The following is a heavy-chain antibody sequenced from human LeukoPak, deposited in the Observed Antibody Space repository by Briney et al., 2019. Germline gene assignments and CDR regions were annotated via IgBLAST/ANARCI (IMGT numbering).Heavy chain of an antibody. CDR3: ARKIAAAGDYFDY. CDR2: INTNTGNP. J-gene: IGHJ4*02. Sequence: ASVKVSCKASGYTFTGYYMHWVRQAPGQGLEWMGWINTNTGNPTYAQGFTGRFVFSLDTPVSTAYLQISSLKAEDTAVYYCARKIAAAGDYFDYWGQGTLVTASS. D-gene: IGHD6-13*01. V-gene: IGHV7-4-1*02. CDR1: GYTFTGYY.